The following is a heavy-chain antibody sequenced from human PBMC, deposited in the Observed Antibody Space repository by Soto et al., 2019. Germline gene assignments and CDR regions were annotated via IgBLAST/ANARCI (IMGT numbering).Heavy chain of an antibody. D-gene: IGHD3-22*01. J-gene: IGHJ6*02. CDR3: ARSSPYDSSGYPPVYYGMDV. CDR1: GGSISSGGYY. Sequence: TSETLSLTCTVSGGSISSGGYYWSWIRQHPGKGLEWIGYIYYSGSTYYNPSLKSRVTISVDTSKNQFSLKLSSVAAADTAVYYCARSSPYDSSGYPPVYYGMDVCGQGTTVTVS. V-gene: IGHV4-31*03. CDR2: IYYSGST.